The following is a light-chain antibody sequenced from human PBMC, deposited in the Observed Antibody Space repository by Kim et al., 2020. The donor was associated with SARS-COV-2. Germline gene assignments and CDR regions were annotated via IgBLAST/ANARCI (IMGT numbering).Light chain of an antibody. Sequence: QSITNSWTGTSSDVGGYNYVFWYQQHPGKAPKVMSYDVSNRPPGVSNRFSGSKSGNTASLTISVLQAEDEADYYCSSYTRSSTNYVFGTGTKVTVL. CDR3: SSYTRSSTNYV. V-gene: IGLV2-14*03. CDR1: SSDVGGYNY. J-gene: IGLJ1*01. CDR2: DVS.